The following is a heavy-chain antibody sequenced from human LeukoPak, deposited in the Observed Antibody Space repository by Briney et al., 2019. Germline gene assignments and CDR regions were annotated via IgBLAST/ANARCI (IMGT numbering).Heavy chain of an antibody. Sequence: SETLSLTCTVSGGSISSSTYYWGWIRQPPGKGLEWIENINYSGDTNYNPSLKSRVTISVDTSKNQFSLKLRSVTAADTAVYYCVRLHSGTGNFDSWGQGALVTVSS. CDR2: INYSGDT. J-gene: IGHJ4*02. CDR3: VRLHSGTGNFDS. CDR1: GGSISSSTYY. V-gene: IGHV4-39*07. D-gene: IGHD1-1*01.